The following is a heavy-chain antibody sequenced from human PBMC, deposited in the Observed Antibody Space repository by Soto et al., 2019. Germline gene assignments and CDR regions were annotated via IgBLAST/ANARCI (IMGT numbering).Heavy chain of an antibody. J-gene: IGHJ1*01. CDR3: ARARGYYSSTSCLSRNIEYFQH. V-gene: IGHV4-59*08. CDR2: IYYSGST. CDR1: GGSISSYY. Sequence: SETLSLTCTVSGGSISSYYWSWIRQPPGKGLGWIGYIYYSGSTNYNPSLKSRVTISVDTSKNQFSLKLSSVTAADTAVYYCARARGYYSSTSCLSRNIEYFQHWGQGTLVTVSS. D-gene: IGHD2-2*03.